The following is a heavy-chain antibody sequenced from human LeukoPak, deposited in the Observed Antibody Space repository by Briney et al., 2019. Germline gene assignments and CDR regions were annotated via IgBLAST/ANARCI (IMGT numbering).Heavy chain of an antibody. Sequence: GGSLRLSCADSGSAFSSYTMVWVRQAPGKGLEWVSSITRSSTYIHYADSVKGRFTISRDNPKNSLYLQMNSLRAEDTAVYYCARVGVDIVATPFDYWGQGTLVTVSS. D-gene: IGHD5-12*01. V-gene: IGHV3-21*01. CDR3: ARVGVDIVATPFDY. J-gene: IGHJ4*02. CDR2: ITRSSTYI. CDR1: GSAFSSYT.